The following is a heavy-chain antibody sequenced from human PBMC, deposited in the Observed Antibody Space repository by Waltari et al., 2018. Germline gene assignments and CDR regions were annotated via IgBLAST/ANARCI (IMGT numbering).Heavy chain of an antibody. Sequence: EVQLLESGGGLVQPGGSLRLSCAASGFTFSSSAMRWVRQAPGKGLVWVSVIDSGGSTYYADSVKGRFTISRDNSKNTLYLQMNSLRAEDTAVYYCAKDYSNYGTSDYWGQGTLVTVSS. J-gene: IGHJ4*02. CDR3: AKDYSNYGTSDY. V-gene: IGHV3-23*03. D-gene: IGHD4-4*01. CDR2: IDSGGST. CDR1: GFTFSSSA.